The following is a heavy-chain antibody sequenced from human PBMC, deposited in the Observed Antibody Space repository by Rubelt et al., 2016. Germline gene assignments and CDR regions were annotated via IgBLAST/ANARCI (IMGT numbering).Heavy chain of an antibody. CDR2: ISTAGHYI. D-gene: IGHD6-25*01. J-gene: IGHJ4*02. CDR1: GFTFSSYN. CDR3: VRGQGTVVVHPSSGRYCFDS. V-gene: IGHV3-21*01. Sequence: GFTFSSYNMNWVRQAPGKGLEWVSSISTAGHYIYYADSVKGRFTISRDNAQNSLFLQMNSLSAEDTALYYCVRGQGTVVVHPSSGRYCFDSWGQGTPVTVSS.